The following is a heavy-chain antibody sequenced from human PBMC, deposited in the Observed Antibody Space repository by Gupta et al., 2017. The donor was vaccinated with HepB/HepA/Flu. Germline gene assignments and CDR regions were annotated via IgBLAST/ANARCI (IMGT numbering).Heavy chain of an antibody. V-gene: IGHV1-69*04. CDR3: AREEITGTTSDFDY. CDR2: IIPILGIA. CDR1: GGTFSSYA. Sequence: QVQLVQSGAEVKKPGSSVKVSCKASGGTFSSYAISWVRQAPGQGLEWMGRIIPILGIANYAQKFQGRVTITADKSTNTAYMELSSLRSEDTAVYYCAREEITGTTSDFDYWGQGTLVTVSS. D-gene: IGHD1-7*01. J-gene: IGHJ4*02.